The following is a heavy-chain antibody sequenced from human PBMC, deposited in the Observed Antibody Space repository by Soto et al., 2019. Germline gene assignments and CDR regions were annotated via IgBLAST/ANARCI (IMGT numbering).Heavy chain of an antibody. CDR2: ISGSGGST. CDR1: GFTFSSYA. Sequence: GGSLRLSCAASGFTFSSYAMSWVRQAPGKGLEWVSAISGSGGSTYYADSVKGRFTISRDNSRNTLYLQMNSLRVEDTALYYCAKGSSGSRYSSLDVWGQGTQVTVSS. J-gene: IGHJ4*02. CDR3: AKGSSGSRYSSLDV. V-gene: IGHV3-23*01. D-gene: IGHD2-15*01.